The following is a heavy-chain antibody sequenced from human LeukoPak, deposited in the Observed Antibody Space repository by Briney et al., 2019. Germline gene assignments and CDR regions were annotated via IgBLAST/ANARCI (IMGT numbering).Heavy chain of an antibody. CDR3: ARAKGSYYYGMDV. J-gene: IGHJ6*02. CDR1: GFTFSIYR. CDR2: IKQDGSEK. V-gene: IGHV3-7*01. Sequence: GGTLSLSCAASGFTFSIYRMSWVPKAQGKGWEGGANIKQDGSEKYYVDSVKGRFTISRDNAKNSLYLQMNSLRAEDTAVYYCARAKGSYYYGMDVWGQGTTVTVSS.